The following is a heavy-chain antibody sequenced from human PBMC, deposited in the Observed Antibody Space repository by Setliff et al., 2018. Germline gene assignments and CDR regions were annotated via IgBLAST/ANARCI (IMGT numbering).Heavy chain of an antibody. Sequence: GGSLRLSCATSGFTFRDYSMVWVRQVPGKGLEWVAGVIQVGSGVYADSVKGRSTISRDNSKNNFFLQINNLGAADTATYYCAKREIIAVTRWFDPWGQGTLVTSPQ. V-gene: IGHV3-23*01. CDR1: GFTFRDYS. CDR2: VIQVGSG. J-gene: IGHJ5*02. D-gene: IGHD2-15*01. CDR3: AKREIIAVTRWFDP.